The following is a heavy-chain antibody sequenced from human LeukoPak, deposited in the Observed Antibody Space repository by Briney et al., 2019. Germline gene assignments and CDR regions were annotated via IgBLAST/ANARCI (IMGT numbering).Heavy chain of an antibody. V-gene: IGHV3-7*01. CDR1: GFTFSSYW. CDR2: INRDGSKK. CDR3: VREIFGLDY. Sequence: RGSLRLSCAASGFTFSSYWMNWDRQAPGKGLEWVANINRDGSKKYYVDSVKGRFTISRDNAKNSLYLQMNSLRAEDAAVYYCVREIFGLDYWGQGTLVTVSS. D-gene: IGHD3-10*01. J-gene: IGHJ4*02.